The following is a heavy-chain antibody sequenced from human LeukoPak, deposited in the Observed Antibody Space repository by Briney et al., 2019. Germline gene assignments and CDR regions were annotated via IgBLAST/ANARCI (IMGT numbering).Heavy chain of an antibody. D-gene: IGHD4-17*01. CDR3: ARIMNYGAYLYYGLDV. J-gene: IGHJ6*02. CDR2: IHRAGRT. V-gene: IGHV4-4*02. CDR1: GVSISSSER. Sequence: KASETLSLTCAVSGVSISSSERWIWVRQPPGQGLEWIGEIHRAGRTRYNPSLKSRVTMSMDYSKNQFSLKLSSVTAADTAVYYCARIMNYGAYLYYGLDVWGQGTTVTVSS.